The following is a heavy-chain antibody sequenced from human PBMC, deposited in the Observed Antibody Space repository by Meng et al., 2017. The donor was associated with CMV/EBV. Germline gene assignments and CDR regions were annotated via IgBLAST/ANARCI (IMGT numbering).Heavy chain of an antibody. J-gene: IGHJ4*02. CDR1: GGSISSYY. Sequence: SETLSLTCTVSGGSISSYYWSWIRQPPGKGLEWIGYIYSSGSTNYNPSLKSRVTISVDTSKNQFSLKLSSVTAADTAVYYCARGFSGTPYYFDYWGQGTLVTVS. V-gene: IGHV4-59*01. D-gene: IGHD1-1*01. CDR3: ARGFSGTPYYFDY. CDR2: IYSSGST.